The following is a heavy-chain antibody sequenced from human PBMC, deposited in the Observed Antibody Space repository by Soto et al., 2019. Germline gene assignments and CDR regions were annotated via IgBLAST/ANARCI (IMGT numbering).Heavy chain of an antibody. J-gene: IGHJ4*02. CDR2: INRDGRVR. CDR1: GFTFTDYR. CDR3: TRFPTFDF. V-gene: IGHV3-74*01. Sequence: EVQLVESGGDLVQPGGSLRLSCVVSGFTFTDYRMHWVRQAPGKGLVWVANINRDGRVRHYADSVKGRFTICRDNGRNTVYLQMNNVRAEDTAVYYCTRFPTFDFWGRGTLVSVSS.